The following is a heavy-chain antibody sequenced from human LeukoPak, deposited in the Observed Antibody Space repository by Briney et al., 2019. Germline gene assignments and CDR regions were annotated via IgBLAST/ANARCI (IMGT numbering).Heavy chain of an antibody. Sequence: RGESLQISCKGSGYIFTSYWIAGVRQMPGKGLEWMGIIYPGDSDTRYSPSFQGQVTISADQSISTADLQRGRLKAWDTAMYYCARTTWSGDLDYWGQGTLVTVSS. CDR3: ARTTWSGDLDY. J-gene: IGHJ4*02. CDR2: IYPGDSDT. CDR1: GYIFTSYW. V-gene: IGHV5-51*01. D-gene: IGHD7-27*01.